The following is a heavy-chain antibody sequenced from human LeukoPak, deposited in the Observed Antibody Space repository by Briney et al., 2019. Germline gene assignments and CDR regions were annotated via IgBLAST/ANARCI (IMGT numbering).Heavy chain of an antibody. J-gene: IGHJ4*02. CDR3: ARELIDCSSTSCFYYDFWSGYWSNDYYFDY. CDR1: GYTFTGYY. Sequence: ASVKVSCKASGYTFTGYYMHWVRQAPGQVLEWMGWINPNSGGTNYAQKFQGRVTMTRDTSISTAYMELSRLRSDDTAVYYCARELIDCSSTSCFYYDFWSGYWSNDYYFDYWGQGTLVTVSS. D-gene: IGHD3-3*01. CDR2: INPNSGGT. V-gene: IGHV1-2*02.